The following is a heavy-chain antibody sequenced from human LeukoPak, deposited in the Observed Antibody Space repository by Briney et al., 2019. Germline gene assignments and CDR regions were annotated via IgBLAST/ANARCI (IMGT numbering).Heavy chain of an antibody. V-gene: IGHV3-30*02. CDR3: AKGTGYMDYFDY. CDR2: IRYDGSNK. CDR1: GFTFSNYG. J-gene: IGHJ4*02. Sequence: GGSLRLSCAASGFTFSNYGIHWVRQAPGKGLEWVAFIRYDGSNKYYADSVKGRFTISRDNSKNTLYLQMNSLRAEDTAVYYCAKGTGYMDYFDYWGQGTLVTVSS. D-gene: IGHD2-15*01.